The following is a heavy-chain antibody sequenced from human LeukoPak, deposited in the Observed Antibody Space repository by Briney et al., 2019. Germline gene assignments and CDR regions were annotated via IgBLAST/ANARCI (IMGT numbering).Heavy chain of an antibody. CDR3: ARAGEGYYDFWSGYYTGWPHFDY. V-gene: IGHV3-64*01. CDR2: ISSNGGST. J-gene: IGHJ4*02. CDR1: GFTFSSYA. Sequence: PGGSLRLSCAASGFTFSSYAMHWVRQAPGKGLEYVSAISSNGGSTYHANSVKGRFTISRDNSKNTLYLQMGSLRAEDMAVYYCARAGEGYYDFWSGYYTGWPHFDYWGQGTLVTVSS. D-gene: IGHD3-3*01.